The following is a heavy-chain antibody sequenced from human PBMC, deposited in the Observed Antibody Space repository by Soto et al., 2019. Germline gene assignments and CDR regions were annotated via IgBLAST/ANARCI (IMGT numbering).Heavy chain of an antibody. CDR2: VSHDGRNT. J-gene: IGHJ4*02. D-gene: IGHD6-19*01. Sequence: VQLVESGGGVVQPGRSLRLSCAASGFTFSDYAMHWVRQAPGKGLEWVAVVSHDGRNTHYADSVKGRFTITRDSAKNTVSLEMTSMRAEDTAVYYCAKGGRQWLVTSDFNYWGQGDLVTVSS. CDR1: GFTFSDYA. CDR3: AKGGRQWLVTSDFNY. V-gene: IGHV3-30*18.